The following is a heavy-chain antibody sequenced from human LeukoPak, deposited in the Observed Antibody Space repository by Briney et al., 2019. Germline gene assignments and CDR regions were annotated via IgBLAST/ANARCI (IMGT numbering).Heavy chain of an antibody. D-gene: IGHD6-19*01. J-gene: IGHJ4*02. CDR2: IYYSGST. Sequence: SETLSLTCTVSGGSISSYYWSWIRQPPGKGLEWIGYIYYSGSTNYNPSLKSRVTMSVDTSKNQFSLKLSSVTAADTAVYYCARAFLSGSGWYGALDYWGQGTLVTVSS. CDR1: GGSISSYY. V-gene: IGHV4-59*12. CDR3: ARAFLSGSGWYGALDY.